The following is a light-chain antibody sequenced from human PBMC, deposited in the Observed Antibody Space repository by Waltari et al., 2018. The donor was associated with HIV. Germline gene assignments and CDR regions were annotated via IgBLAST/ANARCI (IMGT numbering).Light chain of an antibody. J-gene: IGKJ4*01. V-gene: IGKV3-11*01. CDR2: ETS. Sequence: EIALTQSPATLSVSPGERAVLSCRASQSVSRHLAWYQQKSGQGPRRLIYETSARAAGTPGRFNGSGSGTDFVLTITDVEPGDVAGYYCQQRGTWPLVTFGGGTKVE. CDR3: QQRGTWPLVT. CDR1: QSVSRH.